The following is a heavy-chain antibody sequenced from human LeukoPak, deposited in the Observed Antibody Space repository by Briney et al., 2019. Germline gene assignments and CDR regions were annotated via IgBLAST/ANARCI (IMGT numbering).Heavy chain of an antibody. J-gene: IGHJ5*02. CDR3: AKGSGSGWYGWFAP. CDR1: GFTFSGYA. CDR2: IEASGGAT. Sequence: TGGPLRLSCAASGFTFSGYAMYWVRQAPGKGLEWVSSIEASGGATYYADSVKGRFTISRDNSKNTFYLQMNSLRAEDTALYYCAKGSGSGWYGWFAPWGQGTLVTVSS. D-gene: IGHD6-19*01. V-gene: IGHV3-23*01.